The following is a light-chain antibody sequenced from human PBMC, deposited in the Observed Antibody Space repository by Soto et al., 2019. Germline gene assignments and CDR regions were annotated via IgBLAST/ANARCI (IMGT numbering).Light chain of an antibody. J-gene: IGKJ3*01. CDR2: DAS. CDR1: QDISNY. Sequence: DIQMTQSPSSLSASVGDRVTITCQASQDISNYLNWYQQKPGKAPKLLIYDASNLETGVPPRFSGSGSGTDFTFTISSLQPEDIATYYCQQYDKLPFTFGPGTKVDIK. V-gene: IGKV1-33*01. CDR3: QQYDKLPFT.